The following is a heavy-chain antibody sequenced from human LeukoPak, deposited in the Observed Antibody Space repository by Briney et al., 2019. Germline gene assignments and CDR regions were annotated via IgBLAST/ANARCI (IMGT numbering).Heavy chain of an antibody. V-gene: IGHV4-34*01. CDR2: INHSGST. J-gene: IGHJ3*02. D-gene: IGHD2-15*01. Sequence: SETLSLTCAAYGGSFSGYYWSWIRQPPGKGLEWIGEINHSGSTNYNPSLKSRVTISVDTSKNRFSLKLSSVTAADTAVYYCARILGYCSGGSCRRDAFDIWGQGTMVTVSS. CDR1: GGSFSGYY. CDR3: ARILGYCSGGSCRRDAFDI.